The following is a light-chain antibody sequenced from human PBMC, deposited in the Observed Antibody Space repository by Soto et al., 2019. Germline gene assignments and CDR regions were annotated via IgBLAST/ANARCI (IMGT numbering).Light chain of an antibody. CDR3: QQYNNWPPLT. CDR2: GAS. CDR1: QSVSGN. J-gene: IGKJ4*01. Sequence: EIVMTQSPATLSVSPGERATLSCRASQSVSGNLAWYQQKPGQAPRLLIYGASTRATGLPARFSGSGSGTEFTLTISGLQSEDFAIYYCQQYNNWPPLTFGGGTKVEIK. V-gene: IGKV3-15*01.